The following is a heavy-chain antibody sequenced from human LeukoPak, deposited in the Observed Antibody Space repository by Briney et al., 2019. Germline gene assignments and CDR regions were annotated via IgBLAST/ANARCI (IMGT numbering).Heavy chain of an antibody. J-gene: IGHJ4*02. CDR1: GFIFSNYA. CDR3: VSDYSSHSPLYYFAY. Sequence: SGGSLRLSCAASGFIFSNYAMNWVRQAPGKWLEWVSVISGSGGSTYYADSVKGRFTISRDNSKNTLYLQMNSLRAEDTAVYYCVSDYSSHSPLYYFAYWGQGTLVTVSS. V-gene: IGHV3-23*01. CDR2: ISGSGGST. D-gene: IGHD3-22*01.